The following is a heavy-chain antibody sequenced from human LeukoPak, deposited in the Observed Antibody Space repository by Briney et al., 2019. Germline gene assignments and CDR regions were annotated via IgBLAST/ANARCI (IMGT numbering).Heavy chain of an antibody. D-gene: IGHD2-21*02. J-gene: IGHJ3*02. V-gene: IGHV3-48*04. CDR1: GFTFSSYG. CDR2: ISSSGSTI. CDR3: ARDANSCGGDYYGAFDI. Sequence: GGSLRLSCAASGFTFSSYGMHWVRQAPGKGLEWVSYISSSGSTIYYADSVKGRFTISRDNAKNSLYLQMNSLRAEDTAVYYCARDANSCGGDYYGAFDIWGQGTMVTVSS.